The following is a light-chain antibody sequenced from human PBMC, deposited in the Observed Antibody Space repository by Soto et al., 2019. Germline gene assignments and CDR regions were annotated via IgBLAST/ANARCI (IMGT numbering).Light chain of an antibody. CDR3: QQYNTYPWT. V-gene: IGKV1-5*01. J-gene: IGKJ1*01. CDR1: QSISSW. CDR2: DAS. Sequence: DIQMTQSPATLSAYVGDRVTITCRASQSISSWLAWYQQKPGKVPKLLIDDASSLESGVPSRFSGSGSGTEFTLTISSLQPDDFATYYCQQYNTYPWTFGQGSKLDIK.